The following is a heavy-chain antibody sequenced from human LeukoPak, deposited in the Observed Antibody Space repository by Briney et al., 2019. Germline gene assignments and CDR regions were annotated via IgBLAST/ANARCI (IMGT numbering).Heavy chain of an antibody. J-gene: IGHJ4*02. Sequence: GGSLRLSCAASGFTVSSNYMTWVRQAPGKGLEWVSVIYGGGNVYYADSVKGRFTISRDNSKNTLYLQMNSLRAEDTAVYYCARGAGYNYPYYFDYWGQGTLVTVSS. CDR2: IYGGGNV. CDR1: GFTVSSNY. D-gene: IGHD5-24*01. CDR3: ARGAGYNYPYYFDY. V-gene: IGHV3-53*01.